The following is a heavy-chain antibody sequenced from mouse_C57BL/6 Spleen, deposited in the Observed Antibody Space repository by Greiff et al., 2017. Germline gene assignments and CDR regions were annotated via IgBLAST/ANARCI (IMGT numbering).Heavy chain of an antibody. CDR1: GYTFTSYW. Sequence: QVQLQQPGAELVRPGTSVKLSCKASGYTFTSYWMHWVKQRPGQGLEWIGVIDPSDSYTNYNQKFKGKATLTVDTSSSTSYMQLSSLTSEDSAVYYCASEIYYDYADPFAYWGQGTLVTVSA. J-gene: IGHJ3*01. CDR2: IDPSDSYT. V-gene: IGHV1-59*01. CDR3: ASEIYYDYADPFAY. D-gene: IGHD2-4*01.